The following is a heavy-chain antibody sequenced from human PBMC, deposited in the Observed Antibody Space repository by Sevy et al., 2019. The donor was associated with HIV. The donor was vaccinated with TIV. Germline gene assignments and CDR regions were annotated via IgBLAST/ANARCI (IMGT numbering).Heavy chain of an antibody. V-gene: IGHV1-18*01. D-gene: IGHD3-10*01. Sequence: ASVKVSCKASGYTFSSYGISWVRQAPGQGLEWMGWISDYNGYTNYAHKFQGRVTMSPEKSTRTAYMELRSLRSDDTAVYFCAREGYYYRSGTYRPPNYYGIDVWGQGTAVTVSS. CDR3: AREGYYYRSGTYRPPNYYGIDV. CDR2: ISDYNGYT. J-gene: IGHJ6*02. CDR1: GYTFSSYG.